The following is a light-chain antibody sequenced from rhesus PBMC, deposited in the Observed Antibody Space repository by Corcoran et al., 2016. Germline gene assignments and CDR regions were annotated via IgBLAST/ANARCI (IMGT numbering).Light chain of an antibody. V-gene: IGKV1-22*01. Sequence: DIQMTQSPSSLSASVGDKVTITCRASQGISSWLAWYQQTPGKAPKLLIYKASSLQSGVPSRFSGSGSGTDFTLTISSLQPEEFATYYCLQYSSSPWTFGQGTKVEIK. CDR1: QGISSW. CDR2: KAS. CDR3: LQYSSSPWT. J-gene: IGKJ1*01.